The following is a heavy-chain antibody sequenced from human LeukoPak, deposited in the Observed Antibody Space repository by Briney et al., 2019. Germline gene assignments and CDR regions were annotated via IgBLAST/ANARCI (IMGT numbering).Heavy chain of an antibody. V-gene: IGHV4-34*01. D-gene: IGHD6-6*01. CDR3: ARDSSSSDMDV. CDR2: INHSGST. CDR1: GGSFSGYY. J-gene: IGHJ6*03. Sequence: SGTLSLTCAVYGGSFSGYYWSWIRQPPGKGLEWTGEINHSGSTNYNPSLKSRVTISVDTSKNQFSLKLSSVTAADTAVYYCARDSSSSDMDVWGKGTTVTVSS.